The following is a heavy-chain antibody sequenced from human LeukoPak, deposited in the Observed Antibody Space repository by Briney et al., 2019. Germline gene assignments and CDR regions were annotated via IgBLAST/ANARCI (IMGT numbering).Heavy chain of an antibody. Sequence: PSQTLSLTCTVSGGSISSGGYYWSWIRQHPGKGVEWIGYIYYSGSTYYNPSLKSRVTVSVDTSKNQFSLKLSSVTAADTAVYYCARERIRGEFDYGGQGTLVTVSS. CDR1: GGSISSGGYY. V-gene: IGHV4-31*03. D-gene: IGHD3-10*01. J-gene: IGHJ4*02. CDR2: IYYSGST. CDR3: ARERIRGEFDY.